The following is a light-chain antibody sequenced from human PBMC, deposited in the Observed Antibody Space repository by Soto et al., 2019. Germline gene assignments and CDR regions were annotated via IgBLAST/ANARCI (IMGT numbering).Light chain of an antibody. J-gene: IGKJ4*01. CDR1: QSVSSN. CDR3: QQYGNWPPVT. Sequence: EIVMTQSPATLSVSPGERATLSCRASQSVSSNLAWYQQKPGQAPRLLIYGASTRATGIPARFSGSGSGTEFTLTISSLQSEDFAVYYCQQYGNWPPVTFGGGTKVDNK. CDR2: GAS. V-gene: IGKV3-15*01.